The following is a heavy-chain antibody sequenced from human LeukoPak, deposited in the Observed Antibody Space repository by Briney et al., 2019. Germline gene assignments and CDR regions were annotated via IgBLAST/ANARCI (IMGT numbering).Heavy chain of an antibody. D-gene: IGHD2-2*01. Sequence: GESLKISCKGSGYSFTSYWIGWVRQMPGKGLEWMGIIYPGDSDTRYSPSFQGQVTISADKSISTAYLQWSSLKASDTAMYYCPRLGDIVVVPALNWFDPWGQGTLVTVSS. CDR2: IYPGDSDT. V-gene: IGHV5-51*01. CDR3: PRLGDIVVVPALNWFDP. J-gene: IGHJ5*02. CDR1: GYSFTSYW.